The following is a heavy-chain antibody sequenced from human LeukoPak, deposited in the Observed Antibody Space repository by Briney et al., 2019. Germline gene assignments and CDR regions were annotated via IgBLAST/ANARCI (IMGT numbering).Heavy chain of an antibody. V-gene: IGHV4-39*02. J-gene: IGHJ3*02. Sequence: PSETLSLTCTVSGGSISSSSYYWGWIRQPPGKGLEWIGSIHYSGSTYNNPSLNSRVTISVDTSKNQFSLKLSSVTAADTAVYYCARDVYCSSTSCYTGAFDIWGQGTMVTVSS. CDR3: ARDVYCSSTSCYTGAFDI. D-gene: IGHD2-2*02. CDR1: GGSISSSSYY. CDR2: IHYSGST.